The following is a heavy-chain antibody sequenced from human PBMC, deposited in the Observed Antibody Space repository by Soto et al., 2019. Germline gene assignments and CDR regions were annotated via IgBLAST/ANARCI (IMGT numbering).Heavy chain of an antibody. V-gene: IGHV4-59*01. CDR3: ARVAYDFWSGYYRVEGYRFDP. J-gene: IGHJ5*02. D-gene: IGHD3-3*01. Sequence: QVQLQESGPGLVKPSETLSLTCTVSGGSISSYYWSWIRQPPGKGLEWIGYIYYSGSTNYNPSLKSRVTISVDTSKNQFSLKLSSVTAADTAVYYCARVAYDFWSGYYRVEGYRFDPWGQGTLVTVSS. CDR1: GGSISSYY. CDR2: IYYSGST.